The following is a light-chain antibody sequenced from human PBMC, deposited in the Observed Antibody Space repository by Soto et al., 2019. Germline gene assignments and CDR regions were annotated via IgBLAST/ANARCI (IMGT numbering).Light chain of an antibody. Sequence: EIVLTQSPGTLSLSPGERATLSCRASESVASSYLAWYQQKPGQAPRLLIYGASSRATGIPDRFSGRGSGTDFTLTISSLQSEDSAVYYCHQYNSWPRGTFGPGTKVEIK. CDR2: GAS. J-gene: IGKJ3*01. V-gene: IGKV3-20*01. CDR3: HQYNSWPRGT. CDR1: ESVASSY.